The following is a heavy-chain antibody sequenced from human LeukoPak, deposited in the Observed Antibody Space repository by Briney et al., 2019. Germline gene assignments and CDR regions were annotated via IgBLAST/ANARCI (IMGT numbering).Heavy chain of an antibody. CDR2: ISSSSSNI. CDR3: ARDPIGVEDAFDI. Sequence: GGSLRLSCAASGLTFSSYSMNWVRQAPGKGLEWVSSISSSSSNIYYADSVKGRFTISRDNAKNSLYLQMNSLSAEDTAVYYCARDPIGVEDAFDIWGQGTLVTVSS. D-gene: IGHD3-3*01. J-gene: IGHJ3*02. CDR1: GLTFSSYS. V-gene: IGHV3-21*01.